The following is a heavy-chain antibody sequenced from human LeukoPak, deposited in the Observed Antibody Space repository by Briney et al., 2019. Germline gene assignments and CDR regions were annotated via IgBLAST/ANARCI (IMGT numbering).Heavy chain of an antibody. Sequence: ASVKVSCKASGYSFTSNSIHWVRQAPGQGLEWMGMIYPRDGSTSYAQKFQGRVTVTRDTSTSTVHMELSGLRSEDTAVYYCARDQEAFDYWGQGTLVTVSS. CDR2: IYPRDGST. J-gene: IGHJ4*02. CDR1: GYSFTSNS. V-gene: IGHV1-46*01. CDR3: ARDQEAFDY.